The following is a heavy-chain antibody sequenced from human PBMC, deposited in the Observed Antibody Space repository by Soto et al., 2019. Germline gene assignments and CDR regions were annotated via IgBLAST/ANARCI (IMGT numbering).Heavy chain of an antibody. CDR3: ARGGTVVNGCYS. V-gene: IGHV4-59*01. Sequence: HVQLQESGPGLVKPSETMSLTCTVYAGSMSRYYWCWIRQRPGMGLEWIGYIYYLGTTNYNPSLKIRVAISGDTAKNQFSLQLSSGTPADTAVYYCARGGTVVNGCYSWGQGSLVTVSA. CDR1: AGSMSRYY. D-gene: IGHD2-15*01. CDR2: IYYLGTT. J-gene: IGHJ1*01.